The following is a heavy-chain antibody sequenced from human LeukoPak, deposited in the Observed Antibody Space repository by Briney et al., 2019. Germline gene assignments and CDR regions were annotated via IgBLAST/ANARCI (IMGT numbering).Heavy chain of an antibody. D-gene: IGHD2-2*03. V-gene: IGHV4-39*01. CDR2: IYYSGST. CDR3: ARHGSTVYFDY. CDR1: GGSISSTTSY. Sequence: SETLSLTCAVSGGSISSTTSYWGWIRQPPGKGLEWIGRIYYSGSTFYNPSLKSRVTISVDTSKNQLSLRLSSVTAADTAVYYCARHGSTVYFDYWGQGTLVTVSP. J-gene: IGHJ4*02.